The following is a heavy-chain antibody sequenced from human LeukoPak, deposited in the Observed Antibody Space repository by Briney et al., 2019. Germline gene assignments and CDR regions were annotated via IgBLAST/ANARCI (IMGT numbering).Heavy chain of an antibody. Sequence: GGSLRLSCAASGFTFSTYWMTWVRQAPGKGLDWVGNIKQDGSETYYADSLKGRFTISRDNAKNSLYLQMNSLRAEDTAVYYCARAGPGVAAAGGAVDYWGQGTLVTVSS. V-gene: IGHV3-7*01. CDR2: IKQDGSET. CDR3: ARAGPGVAAAGGAVDY. J-gene: IGHJ4*02. D-gene: IGHD6-13*01. CDR1: GFTFSTYW.